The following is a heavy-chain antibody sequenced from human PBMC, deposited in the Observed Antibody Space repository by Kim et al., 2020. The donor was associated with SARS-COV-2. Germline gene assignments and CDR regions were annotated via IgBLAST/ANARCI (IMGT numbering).Heavy chain of an antibody. CDR1: AYSFTSYW. Sequence: GESLKISCKGSAYSFTSYWIGWVRQMPGKGLELMGIIYPGDSDTRYSPSFQGQVSISADKSISTAYLQWSSLKASDTAMYYCARQLSNWYFDLWGRGTLVTVSS. J-gene: IGHJ2*01. D-gene: IGHD3-10*01. CDR3: ARQLSNWYFDL. V-gene: IGHV5-51*01. CDR2: IYPGDSDT.